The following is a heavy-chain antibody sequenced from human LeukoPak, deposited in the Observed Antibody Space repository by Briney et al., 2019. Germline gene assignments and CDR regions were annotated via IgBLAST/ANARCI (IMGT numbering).Heavy chain of an antibody. Sequence: GGSLRLSCAASGFTFDDYAMHWVRQAPGKGLEWVAVISYDGSNKYYADSVKGRFTISRDNSKNTLYLQMNSLRAEDTAVYYCARDGGKTVTTFWNYYYYGMDVWGQGTTVTVSS. CDR3: ARDGGKTVTTFWNYYYYGMDV. CDR2: ISYDGSNK. CDR1: GFTFDDYA. J-gene: IGHJ6*02. V-gene: IGHV3-30*04. D-gene: IGHD4-17*01.